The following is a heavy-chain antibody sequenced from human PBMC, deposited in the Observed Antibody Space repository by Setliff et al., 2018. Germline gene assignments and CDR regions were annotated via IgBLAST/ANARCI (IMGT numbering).Heavy chain of an antibody. D-gene: IGHD3-10*01. CDR1: GFTFSSYW. Sequence: PGGSLRLSCAASGFTFSSYWMSWVRQAPGKGLEWVANINQDGSEKYYVDSVEGRFTISRDNAKNSLYLQMNSLRADDTAVYYCARPGRSNYWDSFDYWGQGTLVTVSS. CDR3: ARPGRSNYWDSFDY. CDR2: INQDGSEK. J-gene: IGHJ4*02. V-gene: IGHV3-7*01.